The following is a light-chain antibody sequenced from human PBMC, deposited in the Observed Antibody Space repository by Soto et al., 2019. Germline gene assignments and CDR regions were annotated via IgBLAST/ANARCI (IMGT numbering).Light chain of an antibody. CDR3: QQRSNWPWT. J-gene: IGKJ1*01. CDR2: DAS. V-gene: IGKV3-11*01. CDR1: QSVSSY. Sequence: EIVLTQSPATLSLSPGERATLSCRASQSVSSYLAWYQQKPGQAPRLLIYDASNRATGIPARFSGSGSGTDFTRTISSLELEDFAVYYCQQRSNWPWTCGQGTKVEIK.